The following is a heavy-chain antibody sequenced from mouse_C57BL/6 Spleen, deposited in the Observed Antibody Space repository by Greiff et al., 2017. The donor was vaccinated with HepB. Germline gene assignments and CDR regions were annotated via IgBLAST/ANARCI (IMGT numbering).Heavy chain of an antibody. CDR3: ATYYYGSSYSY. V-gene: IGHV3-6*01. CDR2: ISYDGSN. CDR1: GYSITSGYY. J-gene: IGHJ2*01. D-gene: IGHD1-1*01. Sequence: EVQVVESGPGLVKPSQSLSLTCSVTGYSITSGYYWNWIRQFPGNKLEWMGYISYDGSNNYNPSLKNRISITRDTSKNQFFLKLNSVTTEDTATYYCATYYYGSSYSYWGQGTTLTVSS.